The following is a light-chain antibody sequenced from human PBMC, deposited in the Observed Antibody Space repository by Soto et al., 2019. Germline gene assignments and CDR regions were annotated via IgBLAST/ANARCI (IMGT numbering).Light chain of an antibody. CDR3: QQYNNWPPGDT. V-gene: IGKV3-15*01. J-gene: IGKJ2*01. CDR1: QSVRSN. CDR2: GAS. Sequence: EIVMTQSPATLSVSPGERATLSCRASQSVRSNLAWYQQKPGQAPRLLIYGASTRATGIPARFSGSGSGTEFTLTISSLQSEDFAVYYCQQYNNWPPGDTFGQGTKLEIK.